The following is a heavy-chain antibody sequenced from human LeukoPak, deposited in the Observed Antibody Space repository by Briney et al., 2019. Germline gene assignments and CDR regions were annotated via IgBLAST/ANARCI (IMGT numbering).Heavy chain of an antibody. J-gene: IGHJ4*02. Sequence: GGSLRLSCAASGLTFSSYAMYWVRQAPGKGLEWVSSISGNGGSTYYADSVKGRFTISRDNSKKTLYLQMNSLRAEDTAVFYCAKGDKWNAAVRYYFDYWGQGTLVTVSS. CDR2: ISGNGGST. CDR1: GLTFSSYA. CDR3: AKGDKWNAAVRYYFDY. D-gene: IGHD1-20*01. V-gene: IGHV3-23*01.